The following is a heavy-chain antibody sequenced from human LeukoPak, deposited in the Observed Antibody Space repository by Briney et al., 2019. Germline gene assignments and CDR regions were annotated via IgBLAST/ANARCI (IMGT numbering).Heavy chain of an antibody. CDR2: IFYSGST. J-gene: IGHJ3*02. V-gene: IGHV4-59*11. CDR1: GFTFSSHG. Sequence: GSLRLSCAASGFTFSSHGMSWVRQAPGKGLEWIGNIFYSGSTYYSPSLKSRVTISLDTSRNQFSLKLNSVTAADTAVYYCAKSNGYGLIDIWGQGTMVTVSS. CDR3: AKSNGYGLIDI. D-gene: IGHD3-22*01.